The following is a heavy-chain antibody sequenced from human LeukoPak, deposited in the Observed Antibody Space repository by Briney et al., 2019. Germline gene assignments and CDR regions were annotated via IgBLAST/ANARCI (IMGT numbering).Heavy chain of an antibody. CDR2: ISYDGSNK. Sequence: GGSLRLSCAASGFTFRSYGMHWVRQAPGKGLEWVAVISYDGSNKYYADSVKGRFTISRDNSKNTLYLQMNSLRAEDTAVYYCAKDGGYSGYWGQGTLVTVSS. D-gene: IGHD5-12*01. CDR3: AKDGGYSGY. CDR1: GFTFRSYG. J-gene: IGHJ4*02. V-gene: IGHV3-30*18.